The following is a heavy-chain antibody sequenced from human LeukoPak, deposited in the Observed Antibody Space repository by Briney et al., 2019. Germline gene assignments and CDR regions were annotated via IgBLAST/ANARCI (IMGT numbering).Heavy chain of an antibody. CDR3: ARHQRAVTTFYYYYYGMDV. D-gene: IGHD4-17*01. CDR2: INPNSGGT. V-gene: IGHV1-2*02. J-gene: IGHJ6*02. CDR1: GYTFTGYY. Sequence: ASVKVSCKASGYTFTGYYMHWVRQAPGQGLEWMGWINPNSGGTNYAQKFQGRVTMTRDTSISTAYMELSRLRSDDTAVYYCARHQRAVTTFYYYYYGMDVWGQGTTVTVSS.